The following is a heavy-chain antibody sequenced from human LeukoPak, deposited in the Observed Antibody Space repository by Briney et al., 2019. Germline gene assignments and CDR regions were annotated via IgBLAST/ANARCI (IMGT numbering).Heavy chain of an antibody. CDR1: GGSFSGYY. J-gene: IGHJ4*02. V-gene: IGHV4-34*01. Sequence: SETLSLTCAVYGGSFSGYYWSWIRQPPGKGLEWIGEINHSGSTNYNPSLKSRVTISVDTSKNQFSLKLSSVTAADTAVYYCASLDWLYSCSPQIDYWGQGTLVTVSS. CDR2: INHSGST. CDR3: ASLDWLYSCSPQIDY. D-gene: IGHD3-3*01.